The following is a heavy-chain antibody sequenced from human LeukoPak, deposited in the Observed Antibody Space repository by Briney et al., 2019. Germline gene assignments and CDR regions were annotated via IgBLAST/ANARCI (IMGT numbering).Heavy chain of an antibody. D-gene: IGHD3-16*01. V-gene: IGHV3-15*04. CDR1: GFTISNAW. CDR3: TTSDWGSHKR. Sequence: GGSLRLSCAASGFTISNAWMSWVRQAPGKGLEWVGRIGSKTDGGTTDYAAPVQGRFAISRDDSKNTLYLQMNSLRTDDTAVYYCTTSDWGSHKRWGQGTLVTVSS. J-gene: IGHJ4*02. CDR2: IGSKTDGGTT.